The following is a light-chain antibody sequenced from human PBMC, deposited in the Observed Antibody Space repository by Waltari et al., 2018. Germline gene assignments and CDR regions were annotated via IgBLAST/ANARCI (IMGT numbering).Light chain of an antibody. V-gene: IGKV3-11*01. CDR2: DAS. CDR1: QSIVDA. CDR3: QQRRNWPLY. J-gene: IGKJ5*01. Sequence: PGDRAALSCRASQSIVDAIAWYQQRPGQTPRLLIYDASNRAPGIPARFSGSGSGTDFTLTISSLEPEDFAVYYCQQRRNWPLYFGQGTRLEIK.